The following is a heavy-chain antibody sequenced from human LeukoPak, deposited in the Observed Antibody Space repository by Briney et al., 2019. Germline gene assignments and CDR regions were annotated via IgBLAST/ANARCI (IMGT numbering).Heavy chain of an antibody. CDR1: GGSISSSSYY. CDR3: ARSVAGVYPYYFDY. Sequence: TSETLSLTCTVSGGSISSSSYYWGWIRQPPGKGLEWIGSIYYSGSTYYNPSLKSRVTISVDTSKNQFSLKLSSVTAADTAVYYCARSVAGVYPYYFDYWGQGTLVTVSS. V-gene: IGHV4-39*07. J-gene: IGHJ4*02. CDR2: IYYSGST. D-gene: IGHD6-13*01.